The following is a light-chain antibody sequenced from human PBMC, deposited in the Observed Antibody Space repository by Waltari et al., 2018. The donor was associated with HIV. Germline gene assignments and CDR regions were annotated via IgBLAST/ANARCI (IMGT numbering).Light chain of an antibody. J-gene: IGKJ1*01. CDR3: QQYRNYPPT. CDR2: DAS. V-gene: IGKV1-16*02. Sequence: DTQMTQIPSSLSASVGDRVTITCRASQDIKNHLAWFQQKPGKAPKSLIYDASILQSGVPSKFSGSGSGTDFILTIINLQPEDFASYYCQQYRNYPPTFGQGTRVEI. CDR1: QDIKNH.